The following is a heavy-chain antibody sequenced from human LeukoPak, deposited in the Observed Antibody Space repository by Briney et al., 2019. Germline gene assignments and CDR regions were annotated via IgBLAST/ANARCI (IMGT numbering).Heavy chain of an antibody. J-gene: IGHJ4*02. Sequence: SETLSLTCAVYGGSFSGYYWSWIRQPPGKGLEWIGEINHSGSTNYNPSLKSRVTISVDTSKNQFSLKLSSVTAADTAVYYCAIHGYGYYDSSGYYTYYFDYWGQGTLVTVSS. CDR1: GGSFSGYY. D-gene: IGHD3-22*01. CDR2: INHSGST. V-gene: IGHV4-34*01. CDR3: AIHGYGYYDSSGYYTYYFDY.